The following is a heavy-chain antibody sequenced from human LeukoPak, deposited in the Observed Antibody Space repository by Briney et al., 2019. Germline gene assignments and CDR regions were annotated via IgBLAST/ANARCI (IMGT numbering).Heavy chain of an antibody. D-gene: IGHD6-19*01. CDR3: ARLSSGWSFDY. Sequence: SETLSLTCAVSGYSISSGYYWGWIRQPPGKGLEWIGSIYHSGSTYYNPSLKSRVAISVDTSKNQFSLKLSSVTAADTAVYYCARLSSGWSFDYWGQGTLVTVSS. J-gene: IGHJ4*02. CDR2: IYHSGST. V-gene: IGHV4-38-2*01. CDR1: GYSISSGYY.